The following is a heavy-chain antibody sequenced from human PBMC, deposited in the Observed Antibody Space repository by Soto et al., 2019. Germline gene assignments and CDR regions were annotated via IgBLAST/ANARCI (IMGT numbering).Heavy chain of an antibody. CDR1: GGSISSYY. V-gene: IGHV4-59*01. Sequence: SETLSLTCTVSGGSISSYYWSWIRQPPGKGLEWIWYIYYSGSTNYNPSLKSRVTISVDTSKNQFSLKLSSVTAADTAVYYCASSVVAATPGVFYFDYWGQGTLVTVSS. CDR2: IYYSGST. D-gene: IGHD2-15*01. CDR3: ASSVVAATPGVFYFDY. J-gene: IGHJ4*02.